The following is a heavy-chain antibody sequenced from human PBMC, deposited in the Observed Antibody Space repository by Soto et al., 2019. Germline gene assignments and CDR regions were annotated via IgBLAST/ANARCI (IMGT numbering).Heavy chain of an antibody. CDR1: GVTVSTSA. CDR2: IIHILGTT. Sequence: QVQLVQSGAEVKMPGSSVKVSCKASGVTVSTSAISWVRQAPGQGLEWMGVIIHILGTTNYAQKFQGRVTITADEPTNTADMELSSLRSKDTAVYYCAITPEVIIASDISYSGMDVWGQGTTVTVS. V-gene: IGHV1-69*01. D-gene: IGHD3-10*01. J-gene: IGHJ6*02. CDR3: AITPEVIIASDISYSGMDV.